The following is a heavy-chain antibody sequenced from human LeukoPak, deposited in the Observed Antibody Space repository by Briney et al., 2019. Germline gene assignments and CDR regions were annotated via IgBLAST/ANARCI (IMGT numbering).Heavy chain of an antibody. J-gene: IGHJ4*02. V-gene: IGHV3-66*01. D-gene: IGHD3-22*01. CDR1: GFTVSSNY. CDR2: IYSGGST. CDR3: ASIRASGYYYYY. Sequence: PGGSLRLSCAASGFTVSSNYMSWVRQAPGKGLEWVSVIYSGGSTYYADSVKGRFTISRDNSKNTLYLQMNSLRAEGTAVYYCASIRASGYYYYYWGQGTLVTVSS.